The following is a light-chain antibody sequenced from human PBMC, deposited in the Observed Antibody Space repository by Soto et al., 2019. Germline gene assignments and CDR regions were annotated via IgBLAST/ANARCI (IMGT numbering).Light chain of an antibody. V-gene: IGKV3D-15*01. Sequence: EIVSTQSPATLSVSPGERATLSCRASQSVSSNLAWYQQKPGQAPRLLIYDASTRAAGVPSRFSAWGSETDFTLDIREVQTEDFAVYYCHKRQSWPRTVGQGTKGDIK. CDR3: HKRQSWPRT. J-gene: IGKJ1*01. CDR1: QSVSSN. CDR2: DAS.